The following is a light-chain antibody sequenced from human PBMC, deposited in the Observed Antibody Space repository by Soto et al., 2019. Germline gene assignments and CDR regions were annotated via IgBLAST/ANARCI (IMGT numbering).Light chain of an antibody. Sequence: IVLTQSPATLSLSPGERATLSCRASQSVNSFLAWYQQKPGQAPRLLIYDSSHRATGIPARFSGSRSGTDFTLTISSLEPEDFAVYYCQQRSNRLLTFGGGTKVEIK. J-gene: IGKJ4*01. CDR3: QQRSNRLLT. CDR2: DSS. CDR1: QSVNSF. V-gene: IGKV3-11*01.